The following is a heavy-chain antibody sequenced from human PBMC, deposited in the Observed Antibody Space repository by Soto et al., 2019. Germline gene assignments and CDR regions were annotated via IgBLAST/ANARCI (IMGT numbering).Heavy chain of an antibody. D-gene: IGHD5-18*01. CDR1: GFTFGDYA. CDR2: ISWNSGNI. CDR3: VRSKGGYSYGTPFDY. J-gene: IGHJ4*02. V-gene: IGHV3-9*01. Sequence: GGSLRLSCAASGFTFGDYAMYWVRQVLGKGLEWVSSISWNSGNIGYADSVKGRFTTSRDNAENSLYLQMNSLRPEDTALYYCVRSKGGYSYGTPFDYWGQGTLVTVSS.